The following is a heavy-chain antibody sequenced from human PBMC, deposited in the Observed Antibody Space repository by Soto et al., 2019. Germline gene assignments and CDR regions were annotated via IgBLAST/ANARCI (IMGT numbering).Heavy chain of an antibody. CDR1: GFTVSSNY. CDR2: IYSGGSA. V-gene: IGHV3-66*04. CDR3: ARHPERIAQIGWFDP. D-gene: IGHD6-13*01. J-gene: IGHJ5*02. Sequence: GGSLRLSCAASGFTVSSNYMSWVRQAPGKGLEWVSVIYSGGSAYYADSVKGRFTISRDNAKNSLYPQMNSLRAEDTAVYYCARHPERIAQIGWFDPWGQGTLVTVSS.